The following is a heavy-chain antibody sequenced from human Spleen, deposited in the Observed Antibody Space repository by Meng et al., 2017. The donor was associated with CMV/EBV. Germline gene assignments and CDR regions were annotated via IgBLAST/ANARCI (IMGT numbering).Heavy chain of an antibody. CDR1: GVRFSDYY. Sequence: GGSLRLSCVASGVRFSDYYMEWVRQAPEKGLEWVARSRDRTRDLPTGYAAAVEGRFTISRDHSRNTLYLQMNSLRSEDTGVYYCAKNPGYYDSTPFDYWGQGTLVTVSS. V-gene: IGHV3-72*01. CDR2: SRDRTRDLPT. D-gene: IGHD3-22*01. CDR3: AKNPGYYDSTPFDY. J-gene: IGHJ4*02.